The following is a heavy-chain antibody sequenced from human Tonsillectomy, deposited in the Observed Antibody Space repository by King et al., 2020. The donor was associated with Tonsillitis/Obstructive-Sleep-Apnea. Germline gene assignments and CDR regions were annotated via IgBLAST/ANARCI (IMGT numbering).Heavy chain of an antibody. D-gene: IGHD3-10*01. J-gene: IGHJ6*03. CDR1: GFTFSTYG. V-gene: IGHV3-33*01. CDR3: ARRGITMIRGDYYYMDV. CDR2: IWYEGSNK. Sequence: VQLVESGGGVVQPGRSLRLSCAASGFTFSTYGMHWVRQAPGKGLEWVAVIWYEGSNKYYVDSWKGRFTISRDNSKNTRYLQMNSLRAEDTAVYYCARRGITMIRGDYYYMDVWGKGTTVTVSS.